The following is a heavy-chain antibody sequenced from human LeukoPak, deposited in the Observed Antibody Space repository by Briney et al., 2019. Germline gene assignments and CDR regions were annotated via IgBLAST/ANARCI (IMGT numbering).Heavy chain of an antibody. CDR3: ARSGVRGASSPDAFDV. D-gene: IGHD3-10*02. Sequence: GASVKVSCKASGYTFTSYGISWVRQAPGQGLEWMGWISTYNGNTNYAQKVQGRVTMTTDTSTSTAYMELRSLRSDDTAVYYCARSGVRGASSPDAFDVWGQGTLVTVSS. J-gene: IGHJ3*01. V-gene: IGHV1-18*01. CDR1: GYTFTSYG. CDR2: ISTYNGNT.